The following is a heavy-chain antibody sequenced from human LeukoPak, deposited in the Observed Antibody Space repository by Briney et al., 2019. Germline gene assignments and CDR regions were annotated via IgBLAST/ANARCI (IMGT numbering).Heavy chain of an antibody. D-gene: IGHD2-21*01. Sequence: GGSLRLSCAASGFTFSSYEMNWVRQAPGKGLEWVSYINSGGSTIYYADSVKGRFTISRDNAKDSPYLQMNSLRAEDTAVYYCARGASIAYWGQGTLVTVSS. J-gene: IGHJ4*02. CDR3: ARGASIAY. CDR1: GFTFSSYE. CDR2: INSGGSTI. V-gene: IGHV3-48*03.